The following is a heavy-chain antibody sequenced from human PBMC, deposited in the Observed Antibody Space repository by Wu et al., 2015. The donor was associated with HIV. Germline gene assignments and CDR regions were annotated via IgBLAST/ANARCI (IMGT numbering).Heavy chain of an antibody. CDR2: INPNSGGT. D-gene: IGHD2-15*01. J-gene: IGHJ6*03. CDR3: ARGPGSFLSRGSYYYYMDA. V-gene: IGHV1-2*02. Sequence: QVQLVQSGAEVKKPGASVKVSCKASGYTFTGYYMHWARQAPGQGLEWMGWINPNSGGTNYAQKFQGRVTMTRDTSISTAYMELSRLRSDDTAVYYCARGPGSFLSRGSYYYYMDAWGKGTTVTVSS. CDR1: GYTFTGYY.